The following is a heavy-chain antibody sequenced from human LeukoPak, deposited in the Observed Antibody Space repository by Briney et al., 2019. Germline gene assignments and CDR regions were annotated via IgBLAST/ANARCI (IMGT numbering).Heavy chain of an antibody. Sequence: GASVKVSCKASGYTFTSYAMNWVRQAPGQGLEWMGWINTNTGNPTYAQGFTGRFVFSLDTSVSTTYLQISSLKAEDTAVYYCARRFSGGSSHAFDIWGQGTMVTVSS. J-gene: IGHJ3*02. D-gene: IGHD2-15*01. V-gene: IGHV7-4-1*02. CDR2: INTNTGNP. CDR3: ARRFSGGSSHAFDI. CDR1: GYTFTSYA.